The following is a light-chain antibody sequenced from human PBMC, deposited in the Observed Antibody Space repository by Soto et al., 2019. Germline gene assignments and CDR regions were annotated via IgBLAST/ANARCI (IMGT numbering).Light chain of an antibody. CDR3: QHYNSYSEA. Sequence: QMTQSPSTLSGSVGDRVTITCRASQTISSWLACDQQKQGKAPKLLIYKASTLKSGVPSRFSGSGSGTEFTLTISSLQPDDFATYYCQHYNSYSEAFGQGTKVDIK. V-gene: IGKV1-5*03. J-gene: IGKJ1*01. CDR1: QTISSW. CDR2: KAS.